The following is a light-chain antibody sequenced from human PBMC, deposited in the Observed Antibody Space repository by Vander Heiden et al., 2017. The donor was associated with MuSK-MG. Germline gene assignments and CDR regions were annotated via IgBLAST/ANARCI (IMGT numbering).Light chain of an antibody. Sequence: SYELPQPPPVSVSPGQTASITCSGDKSGDKYACWYQQKPGQSPVLVIYQDSKRPSGIPERFSGSNSGNTATLTISGTQAVDEADYYCQAWDSSTKGVFGGGTKLT. J-gene: IGLJ2*01. V-gene: IGLV3-1*01. CDR1: KSGDKY. CDR3: QAWDSSTKGV. CDR2: QDS.